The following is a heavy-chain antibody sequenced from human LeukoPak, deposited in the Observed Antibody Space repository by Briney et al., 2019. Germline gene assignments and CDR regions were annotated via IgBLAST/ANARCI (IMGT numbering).Heavy chain of an antibody. D-gene: IGHD1/OR15-1a*01. V-gene: IGHV3-7*01. CDR3: ARDGTAPGLYFDL. Sequence: GGSLRLSYAASGFTFSDYWMNWVRLAPGKGLEWVASIRQDGSEKSYVDSVKGRFTISRDNTWNSLYLQMNSLRAEDTAVYYCARDGTAPGLYFDLWGQGTLVTVSS. J-gene: IGHJ4*01. CDR2: IRQDGSEK. CDR1: GFTFSDYW.